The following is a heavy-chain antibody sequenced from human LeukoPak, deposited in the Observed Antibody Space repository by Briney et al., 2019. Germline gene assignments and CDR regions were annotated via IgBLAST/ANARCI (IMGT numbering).Heavy chain of an antibody. J-gene: IGHJ4*02. CDR2: IYYTGST. V-gene: IGHV4-59*08. CDR1: DGSISSYY. Sequence: PSETLSLTCTVSDGSISSYYWSWIRQPPGKGLEWIGYIYYTGSTNYNSSLRSRVTMSVDTSKNQFSLKVSSVTAADTAVYYCARRASYTSSFFDYWGQGTLVTVSS. CDR3: ARRASYTSSFFDY. D-gene: IGHD6-6*01.